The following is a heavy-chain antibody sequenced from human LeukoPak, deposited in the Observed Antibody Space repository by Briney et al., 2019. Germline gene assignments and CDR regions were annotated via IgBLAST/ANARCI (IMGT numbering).Heavy chain of an antibody. CDR2: ISGSGTI. Sequence: SETLSLTYTVSGGSINSYWSWIRQPAGKGLEWIGSISGSGTITYNPALQSRLSISIDTSKNQFSLKLMSVTAADTAVYYCARDSGTTGEVKFDPWGQGTLVTVSS. D-gene: IGHD3-10*01. CDR1: GGSINSY. J-gene: IGHJ5*02. CDR3: ARDSGTTGEVKFDP. V-gene: IGHV4-4*07.